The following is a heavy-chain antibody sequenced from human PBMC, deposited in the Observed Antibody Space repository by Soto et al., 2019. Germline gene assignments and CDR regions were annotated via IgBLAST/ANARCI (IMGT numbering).Heavy chain of an antibody. CDR2: IYPGDSDT. D-gene: IGHD6-13*01. Sequence: PGESLKISCKGSGYGFTSYWIGWVRQMPGKGLEWMGIIYPGDSDTRYSPSFQGQVTISADKSISTAYLQWSSLKASDTAMYYCARPRGYSSSSWGNWFDPWGQGTLVTVSS. V-gene: IGHV5-51*01. CDR1: GYGFTSYW. J-gene: IGHJ5*02. CDR3: ARPRGYSSSSWGNWFDP.